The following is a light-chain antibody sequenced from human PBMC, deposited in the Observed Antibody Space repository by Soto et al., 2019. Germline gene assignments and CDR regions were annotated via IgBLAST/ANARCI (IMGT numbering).Light chain of an antibody. CDR1: QSVSSN. CDR2: GAS. V-gene: IGKV3D-15*01. J-gene: IGKJ1*01. CDR3: QQYNKWPPWT. Sequence: EIVMTQSPATLSVSPGERATLSCRASQSVSSNLAWYQQKPGQAPRLLIYGASTRATGIPARFSGSGSGTEVTLTISSLQSEDFAVYYCQQYNKWPPWTFGQGTKVEL.